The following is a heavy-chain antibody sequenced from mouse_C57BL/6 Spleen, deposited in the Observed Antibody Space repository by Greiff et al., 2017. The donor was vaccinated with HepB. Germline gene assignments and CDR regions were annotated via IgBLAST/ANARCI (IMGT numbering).Heavy chain of an antibody. V-gene: IGHV2-2*01. D-gene: IGHD1-1*01. CDR3: ARNRDYGSSLDY. CDR1: GFSLTSYG. Sequence: VQLQQSGPGLVQPSQSLSITCTVSGFSLTSYGVHWVRQSPGKGLEWLGVIWSGGSTDYNAAFISRLSISKDNSKSQVFFKMNSLQADDTAIYYCARNRDYGSSLDYWGQGTTLTVSS. J-gene: IGHJ2*01. CDR2: IWSGGST.